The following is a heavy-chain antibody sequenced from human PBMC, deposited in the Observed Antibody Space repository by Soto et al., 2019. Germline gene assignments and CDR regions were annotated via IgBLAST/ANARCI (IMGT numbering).Heavy chain of an antibody. CDR1: GRSLNVYY. CDR3: ASGGNDICSGQP. V-gene: IGHV4-34*01. CDR2: VNHRGGT. Sequence: SGTLSLTCAVYGRSLNVYYWSWIRQPPGKGLEWIGEVNHRGGTNYNSSLKSRVTISVDTSKNQFSLDLNSVTAADTAVYYCASGGNDICSGQPWGQGTLVTVSS. J-gene: IGHJ4*02. D-gene: IGHD6-19*01.